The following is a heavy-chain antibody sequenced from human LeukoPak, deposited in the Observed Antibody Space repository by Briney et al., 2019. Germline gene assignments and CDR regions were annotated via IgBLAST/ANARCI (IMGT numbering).Heavy chain of an antibody. V-gene: IGHV5-51*01. CDR2: IYPGDSDT. CDR3: ARRERRNWSYY. Sequence: PGESLKISCKGSGYSFTTYWIGWVRQMPGKGLEWMGIIYPGDSDTRYSPSFHGQVTISADKSIGTAYLQWSSLKASDTAMYYCARRERRNWSYYWGQGTLATVSS. D-gene: IGHD1-1*01. CDR1: GYSFTTYW. J-gene: IGHJ4*02.